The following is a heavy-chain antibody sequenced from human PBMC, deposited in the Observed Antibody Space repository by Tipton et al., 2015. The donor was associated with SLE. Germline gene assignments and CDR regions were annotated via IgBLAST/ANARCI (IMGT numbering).Heavy chain of an antibody. D-gene: IGHD1-26*01. CDR3: AGVVGASDAFDI. CDR1: GFTFSSYG. J-gene: IGHJ3*02. V-gene: IGHV3-33*01. Sequence: SLKLSCAASGFTFSSYGMHWVRQAPGKGLEWVAVIWYDGSNKYYADSVKGRFTISRDNSKNTLYLQMNSLRAEDTAVYYCAGVVGASDAFDIWGQGTMVTVSS. CDR2: IWYDGSNK.